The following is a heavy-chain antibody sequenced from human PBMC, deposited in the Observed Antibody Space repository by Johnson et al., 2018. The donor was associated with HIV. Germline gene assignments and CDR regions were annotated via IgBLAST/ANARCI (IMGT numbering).Heavy chain of an antibody. J-gene: IGHJ3*01. V-gene: IGHV3-33*01. CDR3: ARERFSDILTGYHAFDV. CDR2: IWYDGSNK. D-gene: IGHD3-9*01. CDR1: GFTFSSFG. Sequence: QVQLVESGGGVVQPGRSLRLSCAASGFTFSSFGMHWVRQAPGKGLEWVAVIWYDGSNKYNADSVRGRITISRDNSKNRLYLQMNSLRPEDTAVYYCARERFSDILTGYHAFDVWGQGTMVTVSS.